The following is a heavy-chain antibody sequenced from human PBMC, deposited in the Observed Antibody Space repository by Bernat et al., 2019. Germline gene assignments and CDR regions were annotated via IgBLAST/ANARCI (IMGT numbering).Heavy chain of an antibody. CDR2: INHSGST. D-gene: IGHD4-11*01. J-gene: IGHJ5*02. CDR1: GGSFSGYY. Sequence: QLQLQESGPGLVKPSETLSLTCAVYGGSFSGYYWSWIRQPPGKGLEWIGEINHSGSTNYNPSLKSRVTISVDTSKNQFSLKLSSVTAADTAVYYCARGRSNYWFDPWGQGTLVTVSS. V-gene: IGHV4-34*01. CDR3: ARGRSNYWFDP.